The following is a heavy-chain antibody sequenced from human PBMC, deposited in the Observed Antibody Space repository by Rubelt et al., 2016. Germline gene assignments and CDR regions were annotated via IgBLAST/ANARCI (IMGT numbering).Heavy chain of an antibody. D-gene: IGHD6-6*01. CDR3: ARVGALAARKIYYFDY. V-gene: IGHV1-18*01. Sequence: QVQLVQSGAEVKKPGASVQVSCKASGYTFTSYGISWVRQAPGHGLEWMGWISAYNGNTNYAQKLQGRVTMTTDTSTSTAYMGLRSLGSDDTAVYYCARVGALAARKIYYFDYWGQGTLVTVSS. CDR1: GYTFTSYG. J-gene: IGHJ4*02. CDR2: ISAYNGNT.